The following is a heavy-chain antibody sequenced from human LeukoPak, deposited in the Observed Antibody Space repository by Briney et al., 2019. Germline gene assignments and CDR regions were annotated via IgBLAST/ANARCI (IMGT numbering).Heavy chain of an antibody. D-gene: IGHD3-22*01. CDR2: TYYNGST. CDR1: GGSISSYY. Sequence: PSETLSLTCTVSGGSISSYYWSWIRQPPGKGLEWIGYTYYNGSTNYTPSLKSRVTISPDTSKNQFSLKLRSVTAADTAMYYCARAVVLYYDGSGYSTRFDYWGQGTLVTVSS. CDR3: ARAVVLYYDGSGYSTRFDY. V-gene: IGHV4-59*01. J-gene: IGHJ4*02.